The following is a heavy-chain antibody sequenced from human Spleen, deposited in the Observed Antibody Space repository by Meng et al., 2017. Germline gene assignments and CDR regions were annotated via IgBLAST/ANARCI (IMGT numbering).Heavy chain of an antibody. Sequence: GESLKISCTASGFTFSNYEMNWVRQAPGKGLEWVSLISGSGGSTYYADSVKGRFTISRDNSKNTLFLQMNSLRAEDTALYYCAKIKEMVRGVVSSYSGMDVWGQGTTVTVSS. J-gene: IGHJ6*02. CDR2: ISGSGGST. CDR1: GFTFSNYE. V-gene: IGHV3-23*01. D-gene: IGHD3-10*01. CDR3: AKIKEMVRGVVSSYSGMDV.